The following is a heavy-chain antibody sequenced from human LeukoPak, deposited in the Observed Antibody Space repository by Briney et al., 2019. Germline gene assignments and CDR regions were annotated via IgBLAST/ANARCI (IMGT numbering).Heavy chain of an antibody. J-gene: IGHJ4*02. CDR3: ARRGYSSGWYYDY. Sequence: SETLSLTCTVSGGSISSYYWSWIRQPPGKGLEWIGYIYYSGSTNYNPSLKSRVTISVDTSKNQFSLKLSSVTAADTAVYYCARRGYSSGWYYDYWGRGTLVTVSS. V-gene: IGHV4-59*08. CDR2: IYYSGST. D-gene: IGHD6-19*01. CDR1: GGSISSYY.